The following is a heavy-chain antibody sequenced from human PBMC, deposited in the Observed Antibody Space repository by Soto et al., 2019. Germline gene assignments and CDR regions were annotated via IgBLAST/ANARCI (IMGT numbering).Heavy chain of an antibody. CDR2: ISYDGSNK. Sequence: QVQLLESGGGVVQPGRSLRLSCAASGFTFSSYGMHWVRQAPGKGLEWVAVISYDGSNKYYADSVKGRFTISRDNSKNTLYLQMNSLRAEDTAVYYCAKDRVPYYYYYGMDVWGQGTTVTVSS. D-gene: IGHD3-10*01. J-gene: IGHJ6*02. V-gene: IGHV3-30*18. CDR1: GFTFSSYG. CDR3: AKDRVPYYYYYGMDV.